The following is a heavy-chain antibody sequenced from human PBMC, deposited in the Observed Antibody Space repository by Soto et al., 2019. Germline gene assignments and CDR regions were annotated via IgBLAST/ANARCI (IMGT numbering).Heavy chain of an antibody. V-gene: IGHV3-23*01. J-gene: IGHJ4*02. CDR2: ISGSGGST. Sequence: EVQLLESGGGLVQPGGSLRLSCAASGFTFSSYAMSWVRQAPGKGLEWVSAISGSGGSTYYADSVKGRFTISRDNSKNTLYLQMNSLRAEDTAVYYWANARYCSGGSCYPPNFDYWGQGTLVTVSS. D-gene: IGHD2-15*01. CDR1: GFTFSSYA. CDR3: ANARYCSGGSCYPPNFDY.